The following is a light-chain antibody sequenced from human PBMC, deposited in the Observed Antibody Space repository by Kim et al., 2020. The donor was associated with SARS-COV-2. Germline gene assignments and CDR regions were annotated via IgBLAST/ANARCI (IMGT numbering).Light chain of an antibody. J-gene: IGKJ1*01. CDR2: GAS. CDR1: ETLKGTY. V-gene: IGKV3-20*01. CDR3: QQYARSPRT. Sequence: DIMLTQSPDTLSLSPGERATLSCRASETLKGTYLVWYQQRPGQAPRRLIYGASNRATGIPDRFSGSVSGTAFTLTITRLEPEDFAVYYCQQYARSPRTFGQGTKVGYQT.